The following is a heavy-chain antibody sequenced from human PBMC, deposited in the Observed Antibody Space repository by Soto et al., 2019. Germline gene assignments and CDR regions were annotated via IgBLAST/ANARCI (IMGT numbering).Heavy chain of an antibody. Sequence: QVQLVQSGAEVKKPGSSVKVSCKVSGGPFSSYTLSWVRQAPGQGPEWMGEIIPLFGTTNYVQGFQGRLTIGADVSTNTAYMELSSLRSDDTALYYCVRDSIAASGFDSWGQGTLVTVS. CDR2: IIPLFGTT. J-gene: IGHJ4*02. CDR1: GGPFSSYT. V-gene: IGHV1-69*12. CDR3: VRDSIAASGFDS. D-gene: IGHD6-13*01.